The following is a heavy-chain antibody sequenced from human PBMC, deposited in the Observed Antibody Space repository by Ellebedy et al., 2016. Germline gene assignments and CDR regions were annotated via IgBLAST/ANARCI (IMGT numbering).Heavy chain of an antibody. D-gene: IGHD3-10*01. V-gene: IGHV1-18*04. J-gene: IGHJ4*02. CDR2: VNTFSGNT. Sequence: ASVKVSXKASGYTFTTFSITWVRQVPGQRLEWMGFVNTFSGNTKFAQKFQGRVSMTADSSTHTAYMDLRSLRSDDTAMYYCAKTSGWGYGENWGQGTLVTVSS. CDR3: AKTSGWGYGEN. CDR1: GYTFTTFS.